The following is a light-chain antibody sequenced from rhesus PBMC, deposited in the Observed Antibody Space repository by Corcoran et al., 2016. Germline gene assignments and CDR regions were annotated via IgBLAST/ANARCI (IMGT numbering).Light chain of an antibody. CDR2: AAS. J-gene: IGKJ2*01. V-gene: IGKV1-94*01. CDR3: LQDYTTPYR. CDR1: QDIYKE. Sequence: DIQMTQSPSSLSASVGDRLTVTCRASQDIYKELSWYQQRPGKAPTLLIFAASTLQTGVSSRFSVSVSGTSFTLTISSLQPEDVATYYCLQDYTTPYRFGQGSKLEIK.